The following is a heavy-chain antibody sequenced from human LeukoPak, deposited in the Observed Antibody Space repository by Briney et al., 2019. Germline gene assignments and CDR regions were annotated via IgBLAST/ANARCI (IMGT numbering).Heavy chain of an antibody. D-gene: IGHD2-21*02. CDR2: IYYGGST. Sequence: PSETLSLTCTVSGDSISGSYWSWLRQPPGKGLEWIGYIYYGGSTNYNASLKNRVTISVDASKNQVSLQLNSLTAADTALYYCAATDPYYFHYWGQGTLVTVSS. CDR1: GDSISGSY. CDR3: AATDPYYFHY. J-gene: IGHJ4*02. V-gene: IGHV4-59*01.